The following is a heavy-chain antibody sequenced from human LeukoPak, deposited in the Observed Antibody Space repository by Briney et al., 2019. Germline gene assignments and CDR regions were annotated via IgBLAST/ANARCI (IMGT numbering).Heavy chain of an antibody. J-gene: IGHJ4*02. Sequence: ASVKVSCKASGYTLTTYAMHWVRQAPGQRLEWMGWINPGNGNTKYSQEFQGRVTITRDTSASTAYMELSSLKSEDMAVYYCAREGGTVLPDYWGQGTLVTVSS. CDR3: AREGGTVLPDY. CDR1: GYTLTTYA. CDR2: INPGNGNT. D-gene: IGHD3-16*01. V-gene: IGHV1-3*03.